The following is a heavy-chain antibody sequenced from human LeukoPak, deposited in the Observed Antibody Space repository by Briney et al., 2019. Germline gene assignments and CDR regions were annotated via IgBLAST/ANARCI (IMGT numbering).Heavy chain of an antibody. CDR1: GFTFSSYG. D-gene: IGHD6-13*01. CDR2: ISYDGSNK. J-gene: IGHJ4*02. CDR3: AKAGYSSSWYLLDY. Sequence: GGSLRLSCAASGFTFSSYGMHWVRQAPGKGLEWVAVISYDGSNKYYADSVKGRFTISRDNSKNTLYLQMNSLRAEDTAVYYCAKAGYSSSWYLLDYWGQGTLVTVSS. V-gene: IGHV3-30*18.